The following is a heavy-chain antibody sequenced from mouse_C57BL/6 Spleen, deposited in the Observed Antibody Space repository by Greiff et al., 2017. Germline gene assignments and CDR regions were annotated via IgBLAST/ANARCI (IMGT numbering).Heavy chain of an antibody. CDR2: INPNYGTT. J-gene: IGHJ3*01. Sequence: VQLKQSGPELVKPGASVKISCKASGYSFTDYNMNWVKQSNGKSLEWIGVINPNYGTTSYNQKFKGKATLTVDQSSSTAYMQLNSLTSEDSAVYYCATGASPYYDYDGEAWFAYWGQGTLVTVSA. V-gene: IGHV1-39*01. CDR1: GYSFTDYN. CDR3: ATGASPYYDYDGEAWFAY. D-gene: IGHD2-4*01.